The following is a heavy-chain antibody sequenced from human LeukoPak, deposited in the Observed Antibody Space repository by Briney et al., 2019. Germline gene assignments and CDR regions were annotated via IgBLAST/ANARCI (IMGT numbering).Heavy chain of an antibody. J-gene: IGHJ4*02. CDR1: GGSISSYY. CDR3: ARDNGGQAYYFDY. CDR2: IYYSGST. Sequence: SETLSLTCTVSGGSISSYYWSWIRQPPGKGLEWIGYIYYSGSTNYNPPRMSRVTISVDTSKNQFPLKLSSVTAADTAVYYSARDNGGQAYYFDYWGQGTLVTVSS. V-gene: IGHV4-59*01. D-gene: IGHD3-10*01.